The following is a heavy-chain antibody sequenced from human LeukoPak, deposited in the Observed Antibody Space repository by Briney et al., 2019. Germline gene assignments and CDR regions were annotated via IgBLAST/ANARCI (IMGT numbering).Heavy chain of an antibody. CDR1: GGSFSGYY. Sequence: PSETLSLTCAVYGGSFSGYYWSWIRQPPGKGLEWIGEINHRGSTNHNPSLKSRVTISVDTSKNQFSLKLSSVTAADTAVYYCATTHFWFDPWGQGTLVTVSS. J-gene: IGHJ5*02. V-gene: IGHV4-34*01. CDR3: ATTHFWFDP. CDR2: INHRGST. D-gene: IGHD3-3*02.